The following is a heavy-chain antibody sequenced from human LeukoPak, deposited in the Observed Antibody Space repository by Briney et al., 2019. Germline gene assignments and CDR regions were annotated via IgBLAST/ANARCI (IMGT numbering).Heavy chain of an antibody. CDR2: ISGSGGST. CDR3: AKKGSLVSPGNYFDF. J-gene: IGHJ4*02. V-gene: IGHV3-23*01. CDR1: GFTFSSYA. D-gene: IGHD2-2*01. Sequence: PGGSLRLSCAVSGFTFSSYAMTWVRQAPGKGLEWVSAISGSGGSTYYADSVKGRFTISRDNSKNTLYLQMNSLRAEDTAVYYCAKKGSLVSPGNYFDFWGQGTLVTVSS.